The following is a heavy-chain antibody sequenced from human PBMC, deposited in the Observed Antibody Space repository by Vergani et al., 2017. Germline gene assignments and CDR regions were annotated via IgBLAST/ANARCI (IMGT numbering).Heavy chain of an antibody. CDR3: GRVADFYGLGSRLLHL. J-gene: IGHJ5*02. CDR2: MYHSGST. V-gene: IGHV4-38-2*01. CDR1: GYSISSGYY. Sequence: QVQLQESGPGLVKPSETLSLTCAVSGYSISSGYYWSCIRQPPGKELEWIGYMYHSGSTNYNPSLETRVTISGDTSKNQFSLKLNSVTAADTAVYYCGRVADFYGLGSRLLHLWGQGILVTVSS. D-gene: IGHD3-10*01.